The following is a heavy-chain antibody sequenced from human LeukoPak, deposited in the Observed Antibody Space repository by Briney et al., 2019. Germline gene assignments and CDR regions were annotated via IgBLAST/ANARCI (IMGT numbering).Heavy chain of an antibody. CDR2: ISSSSSYI. CDR1: GFTFSDYY. J-gene: IGHJ4*02. V-gene: IGHV3-11*06. Sequence: GRSLRLSCAASGFTFSDYYMSWIRQAPGKGLEWVSYISSSSSYIYYADSVKGRFTISRDNAKNSLYLQMNSLRAEDTAVYYCARDSRGSDFDYWGQGTLVTVSS. D-gene: IGHD5-12*01. CDR3: ARDSRGSDFDY.